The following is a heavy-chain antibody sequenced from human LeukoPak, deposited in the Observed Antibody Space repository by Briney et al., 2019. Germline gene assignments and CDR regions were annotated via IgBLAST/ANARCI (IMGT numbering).Heavy chain of an antibody. V-gene: IGHV1-2*02. CDR1: GYTFTGYY. CDR3: AARGSVTTPIGY. D-gene: IGHD4-17*01. CDR2: INPNSGGT. J-gene: IGHJ4*02. Sequence: ASVKVSCKASGYTFTGYYMHWVRQAPGQGLEWMGWINPNSGGTNYAQKFQGKVTMTRDTSISTAYMELSRLRSDDTAVYYCAARGSVTTPIGYWGQGTLVTVSS.